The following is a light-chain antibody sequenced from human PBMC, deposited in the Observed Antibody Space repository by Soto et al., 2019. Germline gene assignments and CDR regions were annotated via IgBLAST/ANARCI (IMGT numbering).Light chain of an antibody. CDR3: SSYAGNSIVV. CDR1: SGDVGGYNY. Sequence: QSALTQPPSVSGSPGQSVTISCSGTSGDVGGYNYVSWYQQHPGTAPKLVIYEVSERPSAVPDRFSGSKSGNTASLTVSGLQADDEADYYCSSYAGNSIVVFGGGTKLTVL. CDR2: EVS. J-gene: IGLJ2*01. V-gene: IGLV2-8*01.